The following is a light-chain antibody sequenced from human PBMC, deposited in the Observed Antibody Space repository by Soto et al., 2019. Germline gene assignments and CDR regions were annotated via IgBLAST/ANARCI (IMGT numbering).Light chain of an antibody. V-gene: IGKV3-15*01. Sequence: EIVITQSPATLSVSPGERATLSCRSSQSVSSYLAWYQQKPGQAPRLLIYGASTRATGIPARFSGSGSGTEFTLTISSLQSEDFAVYYCQQYNNWPITFGQGTRLEIK. J-gene: IGKJ5*01. CDR2: GAS. CDR3: QQYNNWPIT. CDR1: QSVSSY.